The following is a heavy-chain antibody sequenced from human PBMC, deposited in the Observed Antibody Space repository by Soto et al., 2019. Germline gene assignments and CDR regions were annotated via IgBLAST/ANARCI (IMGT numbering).Heavy chain of an antibody. Sequence: SETLSLTCAVSGGSISSSNWWSWVRQPTGKGLEWIGEIYHSGSTNYNPSIKSRVTISVDKSKNQFSLKLSSVNAADTAVYYCARLGTHIPPPGIGVDYCGREAWSTVS. CDR3: ARLGTHIPPPGIGVDY. CDR1: GGSISSSNW. CDR2: IYHSGST. D-gene: IGHD6-13*01. V-gene: IGHV4-4*02. J-gene: IGHJ4*02.